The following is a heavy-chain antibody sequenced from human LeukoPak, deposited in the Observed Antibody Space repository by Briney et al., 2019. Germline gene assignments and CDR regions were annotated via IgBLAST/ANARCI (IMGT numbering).Heavy chain of an antibody. D-gene: IGHD2-2*01. CDR3: ARDMGYCSSSNCYTYYLDY. V-gene: IGHV3-48*03. CDR2: ISGSGGSI. J-gene: IGHJ4*02. Sequence: GGSLRLSCVASGFTFSRFEMNWVRQAPGKGLEWVSYISGSGGSIYYADSVKGRFTISRDNAKNSLYLQMNSLRGEDTAVYYCARDMGYCSSSNCYTYYLDYWGQGILVTVSS. CDR1: GFTFSRFE.